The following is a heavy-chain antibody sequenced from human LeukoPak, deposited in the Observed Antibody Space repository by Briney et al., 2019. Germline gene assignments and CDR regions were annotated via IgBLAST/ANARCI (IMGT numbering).Heavy chain of an antibody. CDR1: GGSISSGSYY. D-gene: IGHD6-19*01. CDR3: ARADGGWYYFDY. V-gene: IGHV4-61*02. Sequence: SETLSLTCTVSGGSISSGSYYWSWIRQPAGKGLEWIGRIYTSGSTNYNPSLKSRVTLSVDTSKNQFSLTLSSVPAADTSVYYCARADGGWYYFDYWGQGTLVTVSS. J-gene: IGHJ4*02. CDR2: IYTSGST.